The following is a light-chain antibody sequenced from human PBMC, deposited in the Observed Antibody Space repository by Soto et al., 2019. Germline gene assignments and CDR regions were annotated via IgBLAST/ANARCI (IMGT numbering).Light chain of an antibody. J-gene: IGKJ4*01. Sequence: DIQITQSPPSVSASVGDRFTITCRASQGISSSLAWYQQKPGKAPKLLIYAASTLDAGVPSRFSGSGSGTDFTLTISNLQSEDFATYHCQHYYSYPLSFAGGTKVDIK. CDR1: QGISSS. CDR3: QHYYSYPLS. CDR2: AAS. V-gene: IGKV1-12*01.